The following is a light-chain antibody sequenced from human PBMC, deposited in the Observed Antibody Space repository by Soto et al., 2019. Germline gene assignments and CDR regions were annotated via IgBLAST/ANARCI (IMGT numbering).Light chain of an antibody. CDR2: EVS. Sequence: QSVLTQPASVSGSPGQSITISCTGCNSDIGTYNYVSWYQQLPGKAPKLVISEVSNRPSGISGRFSGSKSGNAASLTISGLQAEGEATYYCSSYTSTSTLYVFGPGTKVTVL. CDR1: NSDIGTYNY. CDR3: SSYTSTSTLYV. J-gene: IGLJ1*01. V-gene: IGLV2-14*01.